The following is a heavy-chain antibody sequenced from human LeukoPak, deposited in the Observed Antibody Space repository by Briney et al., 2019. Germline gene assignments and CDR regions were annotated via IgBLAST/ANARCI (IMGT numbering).Heavy chain of an antibody. CDR2: SYPGDSDT. CDR1: GYSFTSYW. Sequence: GESLKISCKGSGYSFTSYWIGWVRQMPWKGLDLIGISYPGDSDTRYSPSFQCQVTISADKSISTAYLQWGSLKASDSAMYYCARVRKGIVVAGTPFDYWGQGTLVTVSS. CDR3: ARVRKGIVVAGTPFDY. J-gene: IGHJ4*02. V-gene: IGHV5-51*01. D-gene: IGHD6-19*01.